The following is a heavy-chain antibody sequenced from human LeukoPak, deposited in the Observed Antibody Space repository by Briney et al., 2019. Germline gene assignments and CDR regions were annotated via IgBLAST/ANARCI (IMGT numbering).Heavy chain of an antibody. CDR1: GGSISSGGYY. J-gene: IGHJ5*02. D-gene: IGHD6-13*01. Sequence: PSETLSLTCTVSGGSISSGGYYWSWIRQHPGGGLQWIVYMYYSGSTYYNPSLKSRVTISVDTSKNQFSLKLSSVTAADTAVYYCARRIAAAGTRWFDPWGQGTLVTVSS. CDR3: ARRIAAAGTRWFDP. V-gene: IGHV4-31*03. CDR2: MYYSGST.